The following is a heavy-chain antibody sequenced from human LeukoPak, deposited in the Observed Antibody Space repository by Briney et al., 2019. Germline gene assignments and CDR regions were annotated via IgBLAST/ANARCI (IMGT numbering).Heavy chain of an antibody. D-gene: IGHD6-13*01. V-gene: IGHV3-74*01. CDR3: ARDEYSSSLFDY. Sequence: PGGSLRLSCAASGFTFSSYWMHWVRQAPGKGLVWVSRINTDGSSTSYADSVKGRFTISRDNAKNTLYLQMNSLRAEDTAVYYCARDEYSSSLFDYWGQGTLVTVSS. CDR1: GFTFSSYW. CDR2: INTDGSST. J-gene: IGHJ4*02.